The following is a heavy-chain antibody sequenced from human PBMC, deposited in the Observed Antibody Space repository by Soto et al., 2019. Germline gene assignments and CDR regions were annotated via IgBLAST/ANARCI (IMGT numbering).Heavy chain of an antibody. CDR1: GFTFTNYF. CDR3: ARGDGRGSTGFYYYYGMDV. Sequence: QVQLVQSGAEVKKPGASVKVSCKASGFTFTNYFFHWVRQAPRQGLEWVGIISPYDGSKNYQQSLQGRITMTSDTSTSTVYMELRSLRSEDTAVYFYARGDGRGSTGFYYYYGMDVWGHGTMITVSS. V-gene: IGHV1-46*01. CDR2: ISPYDGSK. J-gene: IGHJ6*02. D-gene: IGHD1-26*01.